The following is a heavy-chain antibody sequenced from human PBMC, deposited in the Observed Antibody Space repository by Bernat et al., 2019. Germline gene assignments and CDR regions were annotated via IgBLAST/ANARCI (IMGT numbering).Heavy chain of an antibody. CDR3: ARGSSGHDY. CDR2: INPNTGGT. D-gene: IGHD6-6*01. Sequence: QVQLVQSGAEVKKPGASVKVSCKASGYTFTGNYLHWVRQAPGQGLEWMGRINPNTGGTNYAQNFQGRVTMTRDTSISTVYMELSSLGFDDTAVYYCARGSSGHDYWGLGTLVTVSS. V-gene: IGHV1-2*06. CDR1: GYTFTGNY. J-gene: IGHJ4*02.